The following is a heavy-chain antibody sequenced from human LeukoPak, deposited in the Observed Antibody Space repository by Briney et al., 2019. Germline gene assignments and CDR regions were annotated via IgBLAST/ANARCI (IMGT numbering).Heavy chain of an antibody. CDR2: ISGSGGST. J-gene: IGHJ3*02. CDR3: ARDTSTHEPGYHAFDI. D-gene: IGHD1-14*01. V-gene: IGHV3-23*01. Sequence: GGSLRLSCAASGFTFSSYAMSWVRQAPGKGLEWVSAISGSGGSTYYADSVKGRFTISRDNAKNSLYLQMNSLRAEDTAVYYCARDTSTHEPGYHAFDIWGQGTMVTVSS. CDR1: GFTFSSYA.